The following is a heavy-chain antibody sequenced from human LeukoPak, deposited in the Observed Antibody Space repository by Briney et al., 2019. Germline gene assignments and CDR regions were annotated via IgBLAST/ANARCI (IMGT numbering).Heavy chain of an antibody. Sequence: VKPSETLSLTCSVSGGSISSYYWSWIRQSPDKGLELIGYIHFSGSTDYNPSLKSRVTISVDTSKNQFSLKLSSVTAADTAVYYCARGVEQWLLYYYYYMDVWGKGTTVTISS. J-gene: IGHJ6*03. CDR2: IHFSGST. V-gene: IGHV4-59*12. CDR1: GGSISSYY. D-gene: IGHD6-19*01. CDR3: ARGVEQWLLYYYYYMDV.